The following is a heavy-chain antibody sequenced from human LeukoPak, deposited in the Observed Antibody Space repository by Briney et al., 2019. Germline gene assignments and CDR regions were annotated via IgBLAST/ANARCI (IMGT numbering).Heavy chain of an antibody. CDR3: ATTSPVTGYYLDY. V-gene: IGHV3-53*01. CDR2: IYSGGST. CDR1: GFTVSSNY. Sequence: GSLRLSCAASGFTVSSNYMSWVRQAPGKGLEWVSVIYSGGSTYYADSAKGRFTISRDNSKNTLYLQMNSLRAEDTAVYYCATTSPVTGYYLDYWGQGTLVTVSS. J-gene: IGHJ4*02. D-gene: IGHD3-9*01.